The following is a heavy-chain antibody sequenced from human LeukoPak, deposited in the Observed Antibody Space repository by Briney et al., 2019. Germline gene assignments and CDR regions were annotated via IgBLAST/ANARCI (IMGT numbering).Heavy chain of an antibody. V-gene: IGHV4-34*01. CDR3: AREASGAFDI. J-gene: IGHJ3*02. Sequence: SETLSLTCAVYGGSFSGYYWSWIRQPPGKGLEWIGEINHSGSTNYNPSLKSRVTISVDTSKNQFSLKLSSVTVADTAVYYCAREASGAFDIWGQGTMVTVSS. D-gene: IGHD6-19*01. CDR2: INHSGST. CDR1: GGSFSGYY.